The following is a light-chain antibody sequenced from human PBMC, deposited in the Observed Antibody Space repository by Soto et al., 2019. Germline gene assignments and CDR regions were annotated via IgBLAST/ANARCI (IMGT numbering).Light chain of an antibody. V-gene: IGKV3-20*01. J-gene: IGKJ1*01. CDR1: QIISSNF. CDR3: QQYDSSWT. Sequence: EIVLTQSPGTLPLSPGERATLSCRASQIISSNFLAWYQQKPGQAPTLLIYDTSRRAEGIPDRFSATGSGTDFTLTICRLEPEDFAVYYCQQYDSSWTFGPGTEVEMK. CDR2: DTS.